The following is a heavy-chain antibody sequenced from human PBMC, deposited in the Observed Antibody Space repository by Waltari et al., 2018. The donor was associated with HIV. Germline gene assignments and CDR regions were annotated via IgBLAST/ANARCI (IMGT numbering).Heavy chain of an antibody. V-gene: IGHV3-15*01. CDR2: IKSKSDGGTG. J-gene: IGHJ4*02. CDR3: TRKAFSGSYYDS. D-gene: IGHD1-26*01. CDR1: GFTFKIAW. Sequence: EVQLVESGGGLVKPGGSLRLSCVGSGFTFKIAWINWVRQAPGKGLEWVGGIKSKSDGGTGDYGDPVRGRFSISRDDSQNTVFLQMNSLKTEDTAVYYCTRKAFSGSYYDSWGQGALVTVSS.